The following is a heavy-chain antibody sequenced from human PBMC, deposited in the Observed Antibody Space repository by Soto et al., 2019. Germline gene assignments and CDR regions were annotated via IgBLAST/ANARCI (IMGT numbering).Heavy chain of an antibody. D-gene: IGHD3-10*01. Sequence: GGCMRLSCAAYGFTFSKAWMSWVRQAAGKGLEWDGRIKSKTAGGTTDYATPVKGRFTISRDDSKNTLYLQMNSLKTDDTAVYYCTTEPAGITIVRVVIPLEYFQLWGQGTLVTVAS. CDR3: TTEPAGITIVRVVIPLEYFQL. V-gene: IGHV3-15*01. J-gene: IGHJ1*01. CDR1: GFTFSKAW. CDR2: IKSKTAGGTT.